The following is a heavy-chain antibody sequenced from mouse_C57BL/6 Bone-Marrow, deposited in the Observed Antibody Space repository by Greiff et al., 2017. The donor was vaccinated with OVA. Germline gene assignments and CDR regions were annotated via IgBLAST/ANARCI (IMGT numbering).Heavy chain of an antibody. CDR2: IYPSDSET. CDR3: ARLRRTYYYAMDY. CDR1: GYTFTSYW. J-gene: IGHJ4*01. Sequence: VQLQQPGAELVRPGSSVKLSCKASGYTFTSYWMDWVKQRPGQGLEWIGNIYPSDSETHYNQKFKDKATLTVDKSSSTAYMQLSSLTSEDSAVYYCARLRRTYYYAMDYWGQGTSVTVSS. D-gene: IGHD2-12*01. V-gene: IGHV1-61*01.